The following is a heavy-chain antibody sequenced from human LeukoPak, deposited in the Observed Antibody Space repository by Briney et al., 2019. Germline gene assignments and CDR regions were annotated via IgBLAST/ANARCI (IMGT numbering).Heavy chain of an antibody. V-gene: IGHV4-31*03. J-gene: IGHJ4*02. Sequence: SETLSLTCTVSGGSISIGGYYWSWIRQHPGKGLEWIGYIYYSGSTYYNPSLKSRVTISVDTSKNQFSLKLSSVTAADTAVYYCARGLLHDYGRDYFDYWGQGTLVTVSS. CDR2: IYYSGST. CDR1: GGSISIGGYY. CDR3: ARGLLHDYGRDYFDY. D-gene: IGHD4-17*01.